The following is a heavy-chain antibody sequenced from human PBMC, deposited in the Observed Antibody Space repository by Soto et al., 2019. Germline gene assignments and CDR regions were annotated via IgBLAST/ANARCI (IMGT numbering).Heavy chain of an antibody. D-gene: IGHD3-16*02. J-gene: IGHJ4*02. CDR2: ITASSSST. CDR1: GFTFSTYA. V-gene: IGHV3-23*01. Sequence: EVQLLESGGGVVQPGGSLRLSCAASGFTFSTYAMHWVRQAPGKGLEWVSGITASSSSTYYASTVKGRFTISRDDSNNTVYLQMNRRRVGDPAVYYCARIVLLHYWGQGTLVSVSS. CDR3: ARIVLLHY.